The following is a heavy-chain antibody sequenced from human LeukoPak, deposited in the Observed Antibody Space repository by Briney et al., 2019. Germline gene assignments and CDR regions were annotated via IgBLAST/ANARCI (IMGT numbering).Heavy chain of an antibody. Sequence: ASVTVSFTGSGYTFTIYGISWVRQAPGQGREWMGWISAYNGNTNYAQKLQGRVTMTTDTSTSTAYMELRSLRSDDTAVYYCATTGIAAAGTRYFDYWGQGTLVTVSS. V-gene: IGHV1-18*01. CDR3: ATTGIAAAGTRYFDY. D-gene: IGHD6-13*01. CDR1: GYTFTIYG. J-gene: IGHJ4*02. CDR2: ISAYNGNT.